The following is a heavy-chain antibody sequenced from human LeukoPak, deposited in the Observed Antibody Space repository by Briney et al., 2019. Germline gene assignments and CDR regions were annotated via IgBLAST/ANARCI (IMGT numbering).Heavy chain of an antibody. J-gene: IGHJ5*02. CDR3: ARDHGYSYGYGDWFDP. Sequence: GGSLRLSCAASGFTFSSYSMNWARQAPGKGLEWVSSISSSSSYIYYADSVKGRFTISRDNAKNSLYLQMNSLRAEDTAVYYCARDHGYSYGYGDWFDPWGQGTLVTVSS. V-gene: IGHV3-21*01. CDR1: GFTFSSYS. D-gene: IGHD5-18*01. CDR2: ISSSSSYI.